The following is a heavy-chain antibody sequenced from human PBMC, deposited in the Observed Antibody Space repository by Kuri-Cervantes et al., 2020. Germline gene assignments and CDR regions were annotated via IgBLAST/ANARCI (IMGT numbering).Heavy chain of an antibody. D-gene: IGHD1-14*01. V-gene: IGHV1-18*04. J-gene: IGHJ6*02. CDR3: ARGWNHTTTYYYYYGMDV. CDR1: GCTFTSYY. CDR2: ISAYNGNT. Sequence: ASVKVSCKASGCTFTSYYMHWVRQAPGQGLEWMGWISAYNGNTNYAQKFQGRVTITADESTSTAYMELSSLRSEDTAVYYCARGWNHTTTYYYYYGMDVWGQGTTVTVSS.